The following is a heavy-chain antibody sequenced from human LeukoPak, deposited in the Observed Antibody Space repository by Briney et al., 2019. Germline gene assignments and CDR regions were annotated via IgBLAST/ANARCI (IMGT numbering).Heavy chain of an antibody. J-gene: IGHJ4*02. CDR1: GGSISSSSDY. CDR2: IYHSGST. CDR3: ARENGATHFDY. Sequence: SSETLSLTCTVSGGSISSSSDYWGWIRQPPGKGLEWIGSIYHSGSTNYNPSLKSRVTISVDKSKNQFSLKLSSVTAADTAVYYCARENGATHFDYWGQGTLVTVSS. D-gene: IGHD5-24*01. V-gene: IGHV4-39*07.